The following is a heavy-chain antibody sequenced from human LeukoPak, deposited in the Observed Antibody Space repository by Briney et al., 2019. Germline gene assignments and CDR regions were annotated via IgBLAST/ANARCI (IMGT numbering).Heavy chain of an antibody. J-gene: IGHJ4*02. Sequence: RSLRLSCAASGFTFSSYGMHWGRQAPGKGLEWVAVIWYDGSNKYYADSVKGRFTISRDNSKNTLYLQMNSLRAEDTAVYYCAKSQQQLVALDYWGQGTLVTVSS. CDR1: GFTFSSYG. V-gene: IGHV3-33*06. D-gene: IGHD6-6*01. CDR2: IWYDGSNK. CDR3: AKSQQQLVALDY.